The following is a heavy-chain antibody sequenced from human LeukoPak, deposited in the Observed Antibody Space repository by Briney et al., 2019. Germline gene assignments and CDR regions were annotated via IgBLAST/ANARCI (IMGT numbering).Heavy chain of an antibody. CDR1: GYTFTSYG. J-gene: IGHJ3*02. CDR3: ARVMWELLQGPGAFDI. V-gene: IGHV1-18*01. D-gene: IGHD1-26*01. CDR2: ISAYNGNT. Sequence: SVKVSCEASGYTFTSYGISWVRQAPGQGLEWMGWISAYNGNTNYAQKLQGRVTMTTDTSTSTAYMELRSLRSDDTAVYYCARVMWELLQGPGAFDIWGQGTMVTVSS.